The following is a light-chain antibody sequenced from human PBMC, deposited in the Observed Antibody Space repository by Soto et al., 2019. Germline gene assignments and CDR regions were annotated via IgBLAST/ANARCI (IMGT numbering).Light chain of an antibody. J-gene: IGKJ2*01. Sequence: DIQMTQSPSSLSASVGDMVTITCRASQIIGSDLNWYQQKPGKAPKLLVYGTSTLQGGVPSRFSGRGSGTQFTLTINGLQPDDFAVYYCQQGYKTPYTFGQGTK. CDR1: QIIGSD. CDR3: QQGYKTPYT. CDR2: GTS. V-gene: IGKV1-39*01.